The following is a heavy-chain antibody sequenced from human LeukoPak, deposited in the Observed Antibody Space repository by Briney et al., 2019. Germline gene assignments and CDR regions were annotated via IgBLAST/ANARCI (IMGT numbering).Heavy chain of an antibody. D-gene: IGHD3-9*01. CDR3: ATVPSPTGSMTYYFDY. CDR1: GYTLTELS. J-gene: IGHJ4*02. V-gene: IGHV1-24*01. Sequence: ASVKVSCKVSGYTLTELSMHWVRQAPGKGLEWMGGFDPEDGETIYAQKFQGRVTMTEHTSTDTAYMELSSLRSEDTAVYYCATVPSPTGSMTYYFDYWGQGTLVTVSS. CDR2: FDPEDGET.